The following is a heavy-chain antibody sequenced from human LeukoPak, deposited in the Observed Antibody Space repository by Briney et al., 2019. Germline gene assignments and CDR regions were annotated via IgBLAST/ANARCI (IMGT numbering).Heavy chain of an antibody. J-gene: IGHJ4*02. CDR2: ISYDGSNK. Sequence: PGRSLRLSCAASGFTFSSYGMHWVRQAPGKGLEWVAVISYDGSNKYYVDSVKGRFTISRDNSKNTLYLQMNSLRAEDTAVYYCAKDVYYYDSSGYTPLDYWGQGTLVTVSS. CDR3: AKDVYYYDSSGYTPLDY. CDR1: GFTFSSYG. D-gene: IGHD3-22*01. V-gene: IGHV3-30*18.